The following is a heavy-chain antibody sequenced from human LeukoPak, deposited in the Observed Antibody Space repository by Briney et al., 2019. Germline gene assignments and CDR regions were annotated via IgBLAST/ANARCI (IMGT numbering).Heavy chain of an antibody. V-gene: IGHV1-69*13. CDR2: INPIFGTA. Sequence: SVKVSCNASGGTFSSYAISWVRQAPGQGLEWMGGINPIFGTANYAQKFQGRVTITADESTSTAYMELSSLRSEDTAVYYCARETGCSSTSCYYGYWGQGTLVTVSS. CDR3: ARETGCSSTSCYYGY. J-gene: IGHJ4*02. D-gene: IGHD2-2*01. CDR1: GGTFSSYA.